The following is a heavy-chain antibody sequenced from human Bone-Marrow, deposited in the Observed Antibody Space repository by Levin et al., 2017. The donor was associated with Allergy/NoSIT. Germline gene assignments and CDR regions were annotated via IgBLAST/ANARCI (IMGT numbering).Heavy chain of an antibody. CDR2: IFSSGST. V-gene: IGHV4-59*01. D-gene: IGHD2-2*01. CDR3: ASGTRSYYFDY. Sequence: SQTLSLTCTVSADSIDGYYWSWIRQAPGKGLEWIGYIFSSGSTYSNPSLQSRVTILIDTSKKQISLSLSSVTAADTAVYFCASGTRSYYFDYWSQGSLVTVSS. CDR1: ADSIDGYY. J-gene: IGHJ4*02.